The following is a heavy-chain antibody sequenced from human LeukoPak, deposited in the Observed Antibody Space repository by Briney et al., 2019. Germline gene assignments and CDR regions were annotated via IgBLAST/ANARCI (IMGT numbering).Heavy chain of an antibody. CDR2: VYYSGST. CDR1: GGSMSSSSYY. V-gene: IGHV4-39*01. CDR3: ASAYCSSTSCSNFYDYYGMDV. J-gene: IGHJ6*02. D-gene: IGHD2-2*01. Sequence: WETLSLTCSVCGGSMSSSSYYCGWIRQAAGKGLEWFGSVYYSGSTYYNPSVKSRVTISIDTSKNQVSLKLNSVTAADTAVYYWASAYCSSTSCSNFYDYYGMDVWGQGTTVTVSS.